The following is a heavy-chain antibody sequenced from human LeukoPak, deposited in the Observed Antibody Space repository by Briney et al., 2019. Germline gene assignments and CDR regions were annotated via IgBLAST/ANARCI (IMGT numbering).Heavy chain of an antibody. CDR2: ITPIVDIA. D-gene: IGHD2-15*01. V-gene: IGHV1-69*04. J-gene: IGHJ6*02. Sequence: SVKVSCKASGGSFSNYAFSWVRQAPGQGLEWMGRITPIVDIATYIQKFQGRVTITANKFTSTAYMELSSLTSEDTAVYYCTSGLGFCSGSDCTNLVKDYYYGMNVWGQGTTVTVSS. CDR1: GGSFSNYA. CDR3: TSGLGFCSGSDCTNLVKDYYYGMNV.